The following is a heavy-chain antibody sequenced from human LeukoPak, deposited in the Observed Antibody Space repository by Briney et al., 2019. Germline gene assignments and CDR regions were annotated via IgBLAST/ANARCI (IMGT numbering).Heavy chain of an antibody. CDR3: EKDIGRRRGSFAYLDA. Sequence: GGSLRLSCAASGFTFSSYSMNWVRQAPGKGLEWVSSISSSSSYIYYADSVKGRFTISRDNAKNSLYLQMNSLRAEDMALYYCEKDIGRRRGSFAYLDAGGKG. CDR2: ISSSSSYI. V-gene: IGHV3-21*04. D-gene: IGHD3-10*01. CDR1: GFTFSSYS. J-gene: IGHJ6*03.